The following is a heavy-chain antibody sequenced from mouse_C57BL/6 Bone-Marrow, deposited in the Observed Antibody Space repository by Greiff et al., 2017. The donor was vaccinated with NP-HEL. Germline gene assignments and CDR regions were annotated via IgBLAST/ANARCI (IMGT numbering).Heavy chain of an antibody. V-gene: IGHV10-1*01. D-gene: IGHD1-1*02. CDR2: IRSKSNNYAT. CDR3: VRHDGGSFAY. J-gene: IGHJ3*01. Sequence: EVKVVESGGGLVQPKGSLKLSCAASGFSFNTYAMNWVRQAPGKGLEWVARIRSKSNNYATYYADSVKDRFTISRDDSESMLYLQMNNLKTEDTAMYYCVRHDGGSFAYWGQGTLVTVSA. CDR1: GFSFNTYA.